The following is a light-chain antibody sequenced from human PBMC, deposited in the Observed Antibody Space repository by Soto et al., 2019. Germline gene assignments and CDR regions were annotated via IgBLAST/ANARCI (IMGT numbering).Light chain of an antibody. CDR1: QDISNY. Sequence: DIQMTQSPSSLSTSVGDRVTITCQASQDISNYLNWYQQKPGKAHKLLIYDASNLESRVPSSFSGSGSGPHFTFTISSPQPEDIATDYCQQYENTRAFTFGPGTKVDIK. V-gene: IGKV1-33*01. CDR3: QQYENTRAFT. J-gene: IGKJ3*01. CDR2: DAS.